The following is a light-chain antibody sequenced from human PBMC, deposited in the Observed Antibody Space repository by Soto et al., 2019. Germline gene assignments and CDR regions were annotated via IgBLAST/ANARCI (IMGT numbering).Light chain of an antibody. J-gene: IGLJ2*01. CDR1: YSDVGGYNY. Sequence: QSALTQPASVSGSPRQSITISCTGTYSDVGGYNYVSWYQQHPGKAPRLIIFEVSDRPSGVSNRFSGSKSGNTASLTISGLQPDDEAYYYCSSYTSSTTVIFGGGTKLTVL. CDR3: SSYTSSTTVI. V-gene: IGLV2-14*01. CDR2: EVS.